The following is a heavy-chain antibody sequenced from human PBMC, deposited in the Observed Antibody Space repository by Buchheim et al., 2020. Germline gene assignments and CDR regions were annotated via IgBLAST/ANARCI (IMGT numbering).Heavy chain of an antibody. CDR3: ARGVPGKYFAY. Sequence: EVQLVESGGDLVQPGGSLRLSCAASGFTFSDYEMHWVRQSTGKGLEWVSAIGTSGDTYYPDSAKGRFTISRENAKKSLYLQMNGLRAENTVVYYCARGVPGKYFAYWGQGTL. J-gene: IGHJ4*02. CDR2: IGTSGDT. D-gene: IGHD1-14*01. CDR1: GFTFSDYE. V-gene: IGHV3-13*01.